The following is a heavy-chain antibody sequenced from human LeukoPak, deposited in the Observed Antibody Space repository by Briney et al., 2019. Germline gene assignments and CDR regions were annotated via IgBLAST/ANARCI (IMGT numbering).Heavy chain of an antibody. J-gene: IGHJ4*02. CDR2: ISSSGSTI. Sequence: PGGSLRLSCAASGFTFSDYYMSWIRQAPGKGLEWVSYISSSGSTIYYADSVKGRFTISRDNSKNTLFLQMNSLRAEDTAVYYCAGTTVVTRSLVYWGQGTLVTVSS. CDR1: GFTFSDYY. V-gene: IGHV3-11*01. D-gene: IGHD4-23*01. CDR3: AGTTVVTRSLVY.